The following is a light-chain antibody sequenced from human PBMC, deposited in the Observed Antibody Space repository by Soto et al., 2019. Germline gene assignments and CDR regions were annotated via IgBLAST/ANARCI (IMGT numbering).Light chain of an antibody. CDR3: QQFTFSMWT. Sequence: EVVFTQSPGTLSFSPRENATPPPRTSQSVYNNYLAWYQQKPGQAPRLLIHGASSRATDVPDRFSASGSGTDFTLTIRRLEPEDFAVYYCQQFTFSMWTFGQGTKVDIK. J-gene: IGKJ1*01. CDR1: QSVYNNY. V-gene: IGKV3-20*01. CDR2: GAS.